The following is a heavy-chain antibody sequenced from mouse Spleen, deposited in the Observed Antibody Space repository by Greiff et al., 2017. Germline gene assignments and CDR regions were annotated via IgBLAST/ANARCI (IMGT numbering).Heavy chain of an antibody. D-gene: IGHD4-1*01. V-gene: IGHV5-9-1*01. CDR1: GFTFSSYA. CDR2: ISSGGSYT. CDR3: ARRGSWGVRAMDY. Sequence: EVKLVESGGGLVKPGGSLKLSCAASGFTFSSYAMSWVRQTPEKRLEWVATISSGGSYTYYPDSVKGRSTISRDNAKNTLYLQMSSLRSEDTAVYYCARRGSWGVRAMDYWGQGTSVTVSS. J-gene: IGHJ4*01.